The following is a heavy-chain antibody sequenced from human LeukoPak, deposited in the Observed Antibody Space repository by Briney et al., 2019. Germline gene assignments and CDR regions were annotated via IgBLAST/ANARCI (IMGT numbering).Heavy chain of an antibody. CDR3: AGHRPYYYDSSGLIGDY. CDR2: IYPGDSDT. D-gene: IGHD3-22*01. CDR1: GYSFTSYW. J-gene: IGHJ4*02. V-gene: IGHV5-51*01. Sequence: GESLKISCKGSGYSFTSYWIGWVRQMPGKGLEWMGIIYPGDSDTRYSPSFQGQVTISADKSISTAYLQWSSLKASDTAMYYCAGHRPYYYDSSGLIGDYWGQGTLVTVSS.